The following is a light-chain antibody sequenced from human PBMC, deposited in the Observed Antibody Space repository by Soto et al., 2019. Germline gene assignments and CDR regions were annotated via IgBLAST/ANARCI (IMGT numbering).Light chain of an antibody. Sequence: QSALTQPPSASGSPGQSVAISCTGTSSDVGGYNYVSWYQQHPGKAPKLMIYEVNKRPSGVPDRFSGSKSGNTASLTVSGLQAEDEADYYCSSYAGSRNVFGAWTNLTVL. V-gene: IGLV2-8*01. CDR1: SSDVGGYNY. J-gene: IGLJ1*01. CDR2: EVN. CDR3: SSYAGSRNV.